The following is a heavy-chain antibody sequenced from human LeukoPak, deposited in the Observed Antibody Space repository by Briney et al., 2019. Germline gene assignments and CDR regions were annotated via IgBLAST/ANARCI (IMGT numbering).Heavy chain of an antibody. V-gene: IGHV3-23*01. D-gene: IGHD3-22*01. CDR3: AKDLYYDSSGPPVVDFDY. J-gene: IGHJ4*02. Sequence: GGSLRLSCAASGFTFSSYAMSWVRQAPGKGLEWVSAISGSGGSTYYADSVKGRFTISRDNSKNTLYLQMNSLRAEDTAVYYCAKDLYYDSSGPPVVDFDYWGQGTLVTVSS. CDR2: ISGSGGST. CDR1: GFTFSSYA.